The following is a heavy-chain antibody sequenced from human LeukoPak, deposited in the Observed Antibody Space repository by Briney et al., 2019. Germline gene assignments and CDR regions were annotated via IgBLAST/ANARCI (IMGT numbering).Heavy chain of an antibody. J-gene: IGHJ4*02. CDR2: ISAYNGNT. V-gene: IGHV1-18*01. CDR3: ARDIPMVRGVILFDY. D-gene: IGHD3-10*01. Sequence: VASVKVSCKASGYTFTSYGISWVRQAPGQGLEWMVWISAYNGNTNYAQKLQGRVTMTTDTSTSTAYMELRSLRSDDTAVYYCARDIPMVRGVILFDYWGQGTLVTVSS. CDR1: GYTFTSYG.